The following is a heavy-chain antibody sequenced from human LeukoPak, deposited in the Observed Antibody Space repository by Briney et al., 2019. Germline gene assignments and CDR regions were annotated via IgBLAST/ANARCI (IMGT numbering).Heavy chain of an antibody. J-gene: IGHJ2*01. CDR2: IYYSGST. CDR1: GGSISSHY. CDR3: ARHSQSWYQHWYFDL. Sequence: SETLSLTCTVSGGSISSHYWSWIRQPPGKGLEWIGYIYYSGSTNYNPSLKSRVTISVDTSKNQFSLKLNSVTAADTAVYYCARHSQSWYQHWYFDLWGRGTLVTVSS. D-gene: IGHD6-13*01. V-gene: IGHV4-59*08.